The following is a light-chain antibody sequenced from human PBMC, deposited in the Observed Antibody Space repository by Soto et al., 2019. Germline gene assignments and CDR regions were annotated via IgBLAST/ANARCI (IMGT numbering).Light chain of an antibody. CDR2: GAS. CDR1: QSVSSK. Sequence: EMVMTQSPATLSVSPGERATLSCRASQSVSSKLAWYQQRPGQAPRLFIFGASTRATGIPARFSGSGSGTEFTLTISSLQSEDFAIYYCQQYNNWPPATFGGGTKVDIK. V-gene: IGKV3-15*01. J-gene: IGKJ4*01. CDR3: QQYNNWPPAT.